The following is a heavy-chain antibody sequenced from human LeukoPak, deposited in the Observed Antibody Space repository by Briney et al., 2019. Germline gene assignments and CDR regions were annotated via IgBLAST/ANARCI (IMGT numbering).Heavy chain of an antibody. CDR1: GFTFSSYW. D-gene: IGHD1-1*01. V-gene: IGHV3-7*03. J-gene: IGHJ4*02. Sequence: PGGSLRLSCAASGFTFSSYWISWVRQAPGRGLEWVANINQDGSEKYYVDSVKGRFTISRDNAKSSSYLQMNSLRDEDTAVYFCARALWISGCVWGQGTLVTVSS. CDR2: INQDGSEK. CDR3: ARALWISGCV.